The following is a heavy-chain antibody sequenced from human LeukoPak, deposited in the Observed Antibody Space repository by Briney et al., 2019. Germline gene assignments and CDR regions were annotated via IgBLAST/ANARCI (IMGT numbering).Heavy chain of an antibody. D-gene: IGHD3-10*01. CDR1: GYTLTELS. CDR3: ATRVYYYGSGSYHFDY. Sequence: ASVKVSCKVSGYTLTELSMHWVRQAPGKGLEWMGGFDPEDGETIHAQKFQGRVTMTEDTSTDTAYMELSSLRSEDTAVYYCATRVYYYGSGSYHFDYWGQGTLVTVSS. V-gene: IGHV1-24*01. J-gene: IGHJ4*02. CDR2: FDPEDGET.